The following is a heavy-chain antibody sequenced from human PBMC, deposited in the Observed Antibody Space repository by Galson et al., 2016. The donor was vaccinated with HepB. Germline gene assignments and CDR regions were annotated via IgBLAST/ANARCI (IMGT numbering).Heavy chain of an antibody. CDR2: SYHGGST. V-gene: IGHV4-4*01. CDR1: GASISSNNW. CDR3: ASVRGGCSSTSCYIDS. D-gene: IGHD2-2*01. J-gene: IGHJ4*02. Sequence: SLTCAVSGASISSNNWWTWVRQSPGKGLEWIGESYHGGSTYYNPPLKSRLSISLDKSKNQFSLRLSSVTAADTAVYFCASVRGGCSSTSCYIDSWGQGTLVTVSS.